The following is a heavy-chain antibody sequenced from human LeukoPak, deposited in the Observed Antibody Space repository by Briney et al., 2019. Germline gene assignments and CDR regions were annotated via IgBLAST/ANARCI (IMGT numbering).Heavy chain of an antibody. D-gene: IGHD2-2*01. CDR1: GLTFNNTW. J-gene: IGHJ4*02. CDR3: ATTWSTRKCFDY. V-gene: IGHV3-15*01. CDR2: IKSETDGGTT. Sequence: GGSLRLSCAASGLTFNNTWMSWVRLAPGKEREWVGRIKSETDGGTTEYAAPVKGRFTISRDDSENTLFLQMNSLKTEDTALYYCATTWSTRKCFDYWGRGTMVTVSS.